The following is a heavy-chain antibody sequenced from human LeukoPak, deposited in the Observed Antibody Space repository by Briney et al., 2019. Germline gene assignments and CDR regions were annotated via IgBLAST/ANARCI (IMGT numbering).Heavy chain of an antibody. D-gene: IGHD6-19*01. CDR2: VSGSGGTT. CDR3: AILQGSGWAFDI. V-gene: IGHV3-23*01. J-gene: IGHJ3*02. CDR1: GFTFSSYA. Sequence: GGSLRLSCAASGFTFSSYAMSWIRQAPGKGLEWIAAVSGSGGTTYYADSVKGRFTISRDNSKNTLFLQMNSLRAEDTAVYYCAILQGSGWAFDIWGQGTMVTVSS.